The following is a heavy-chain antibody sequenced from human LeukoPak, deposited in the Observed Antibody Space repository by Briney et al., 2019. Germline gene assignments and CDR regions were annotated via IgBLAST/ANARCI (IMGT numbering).Heavy chain of an antibody. Sequence: SETLSVTCAVYGGSFSGYYWSWIRQPPGKGLEWIGEINHSGSTNYNPSLKSRVTISVDTSKNQFSLKLSSVTAADTAVYYCARGNYDFWSGYPLDYWGQGTLVTVSS. CDR2: INHSGST. V-gene: IGHV4-34*01. CDR1: GGSFSGYY. D-gene: IGHD3-3*01. J-gene: IGHJ4*02. CDR3: ARGNYDFWSGYPLDY.